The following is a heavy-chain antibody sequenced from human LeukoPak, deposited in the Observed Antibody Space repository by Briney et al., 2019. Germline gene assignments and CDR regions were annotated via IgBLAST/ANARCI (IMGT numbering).Heavy chain of an antibody. CDR3: ARGHYGLDV. J-gene: IGHJ6*02. Sequence: GGSLRLSCAASGFTFSDHYMTWIRQAPGEGLEWVSYIDRRGSDIYYADSVKGRFTISRDNAKNSLYLQMNSLRAEETAAYYCARGHYGLDVWGHGTTVTVSS. CDR2: IDRRGSDI. CDR1: GFTFSDHY. V-gene: IGHV3-11*01.